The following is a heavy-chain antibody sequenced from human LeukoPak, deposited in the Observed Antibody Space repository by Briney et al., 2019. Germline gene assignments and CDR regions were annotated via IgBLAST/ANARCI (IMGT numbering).Heavy chain of an antibody. Sequence: GGSLRLSCAASGFTFSIYAMHWVRQTPGKGLEWVAVTTFDGGNKYYADSVKGRFTISSDNSKNSLYLQMNSLRVEDTAVYYCARDHDWAFDYWGQGTLVTVSS. CDR3: ARDHDWAFDY. CDR1: GFTFSIYA. CDR2: TTFDGGNK. D-gene: IGHD3-9*01. V-gene: IGHV3-30-3*01. J-gene: IGHJ4*02.